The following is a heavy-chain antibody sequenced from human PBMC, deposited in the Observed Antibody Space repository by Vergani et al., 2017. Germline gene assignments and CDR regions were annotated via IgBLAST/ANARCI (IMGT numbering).Heavy chain of an antibody. V-gene: IGHV3-23*01. CDR2: ISGSGGST. D-gene: IGHD3-22*01. Sequence: EVQLLESGGGLVQPGGSLRLSCAASGFTFSSYAMSWVRQAPGKGLEWVSAISGSGGSTYYADSVKGRFTISRDNSKNTLYLQMNSLRAEDTAVYYCAKALYYYDSSGYYTPPLYGMDVWGQGTTVTVSS. J-gene: IGHJ6*02. CDR3: AKALYYYDSSGYYTPPLYGMDV. CDR1: GFTFSSYA.